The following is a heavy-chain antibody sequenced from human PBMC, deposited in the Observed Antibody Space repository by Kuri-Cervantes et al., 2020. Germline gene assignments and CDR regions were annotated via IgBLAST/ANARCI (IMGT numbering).Heavy chain of an antibody. J-gene: IGHJ4*02. CDR3: ARQRSPNYYGSGSYYTNPPNY. CDR1: GGSISSGGYY. CDR2: IYYSGST. V-gene: IGHV4-31*03. Sequence: LRLSCTVSGGSISSGGYYWSWIRQHPGKGLEWIGYIYYSGSTYYNPSLKSRVTISVDTSKNQFSLKLSSVTAADTAVYYCARQRSPNYYGSGSYYTNPPNYWGQGTLVTVSS. D-gene: IGHD3-10*01.